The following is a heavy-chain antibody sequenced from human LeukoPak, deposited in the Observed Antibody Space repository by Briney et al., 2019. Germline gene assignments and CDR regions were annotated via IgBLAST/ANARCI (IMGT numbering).Heavy chain of an antibody. CDR2: INHSGST. CDR3: ARGLGAWFDP. Sequence: SGGSLRLSCAASGFTFDNAWMSWVRQPPGKGLEWIGEINHSGSTNYNPSLKSRVTISVDTSKNQFSLKLSSVTAADTAVYYCARGLGAWFDPWGQGTLVTVSS. V-gene: IGHV4-34*01. J-gene: IGHJ5*02. CDR1: GFTFDNAW. D-gene: IGHD1-26*01.